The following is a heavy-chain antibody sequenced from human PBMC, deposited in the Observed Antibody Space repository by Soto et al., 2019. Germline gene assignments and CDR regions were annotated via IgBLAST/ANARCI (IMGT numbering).Heavy chain of an antibody. V-gene: IGHV3-30*18. Sequence: ESGGGVVQPGRSLRLSCAASGFTFSSYGMHWVRQAPGKGLEWVAVISYDGSNKYYADSVKGRFTISRDNSKNTLYLQMNSLRAEDTAVYYCANIRYGDYVAPFDYWGQGTLVTVSS. J-gene: IGHJ4*02. D-gene: IGHD4-17*01. CDR1: GFTFSSYG. CDR2: ISYDGSNK. CDR3: ANIRYGDYVAPFDY.